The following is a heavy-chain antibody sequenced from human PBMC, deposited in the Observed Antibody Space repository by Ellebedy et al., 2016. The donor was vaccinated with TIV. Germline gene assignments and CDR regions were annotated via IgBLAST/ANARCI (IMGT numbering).Heavy chain of an antibody. CDR2: VDGNGRDK. CDR3: AKDGYGSGSYYTQNFDY. CDR1: GFTFSSYA. Sequence: GESLKISCAASGFTFSSYAMTWVRQAPGKGLEWVSSVDGNGRDKHQPDSVKGRFAISRDNSKKMVYLHMNSLRAEDPAVYYCAKDGYGSGSYYTQNFDYWGQGTLVTVSS. D-gene: IGHD3-10*01. V-gene: IGHV3-23*01. J-gene: IGHJ4*02.